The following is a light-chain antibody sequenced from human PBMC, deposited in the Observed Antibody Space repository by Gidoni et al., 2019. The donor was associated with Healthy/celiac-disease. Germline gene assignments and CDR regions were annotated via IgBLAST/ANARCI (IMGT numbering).Light chain of an antibody. J-gene: IGKJ1*01. CDR1: QSISSW. CDR2: KAS. Sequence: DIQMTQSPSTLSASVGDRVTITCRASQSISSWLAWYQQKPGKAPKLLIYKASSLESGVPSRFSGSGSVTEFTLTISSLQPDDFATYYCQQYNSYRTFXQXTKVEIK. V-gene: IGKV1-5*03. CDR3: QQYNSYRT.